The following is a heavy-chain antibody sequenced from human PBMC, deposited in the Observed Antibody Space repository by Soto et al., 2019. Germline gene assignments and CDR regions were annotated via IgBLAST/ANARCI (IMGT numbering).Heavy chain of an antibody. CDR1: GYTFTSYD. D-gene: IGHD6-19*01. V-gene: IGHV1-8*01. CDR3: TRAPRGIIVAPDY. CDR2: MNPNSGNT. J-gene: IGHJ4*02. Sequence: GASVKVSCKASGYTFTSYDINWVRQATGQGLEWMGWMNPNSGNTGYAQKFQGRVTVSTDTSISTTYMELSSLTSEDTAVYYCTRAPRGIIVAPDYWGQGTLVTVSS.